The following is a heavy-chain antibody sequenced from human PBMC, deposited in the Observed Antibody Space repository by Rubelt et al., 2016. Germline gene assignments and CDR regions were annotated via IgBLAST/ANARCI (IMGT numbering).Heavy chain of an antibody. V-gene: IGHV4-39*01. CDR2: IYSSGSI. D-gene: IGHD2-2*02. J-gene: IGHJ3*02. CDR1: GGSISSRSYY. Sequence: QLQLQESGPGLVKPSETLSLTCTVSGGSISSRSYYWGWIRQPPGKGLEWIGSIYSSGSIFYNPSLMSRVPKSVETSKNQLSLKLNSVTAAETAVYYFARQVIAVVPGAIGACDIWGQGTMVTVSS. CDR3: ARQVIAVVPGAIGACDI.